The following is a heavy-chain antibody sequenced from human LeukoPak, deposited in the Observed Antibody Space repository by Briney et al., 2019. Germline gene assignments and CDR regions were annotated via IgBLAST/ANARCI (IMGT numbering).Heavy chain of an antibody. Sequence: GGSLRLSCSASGFTFNTYAMHWVRQAPGKGLQFVSTISSSGGSTYFAASVKRRFTISRDNSKNTLYLQMSSLRPEDTAVYYCVKPDPARWLQYDYWGQGTLVSVSS. CDR2: ISSSGGST. CDR3: VKPDPARWLQYDY. J-gene: IGHJ4*02. V-gene: IGHV3-64D*06. CDR1: GFTFNTYA. D-gene: IGHD5-24*01.